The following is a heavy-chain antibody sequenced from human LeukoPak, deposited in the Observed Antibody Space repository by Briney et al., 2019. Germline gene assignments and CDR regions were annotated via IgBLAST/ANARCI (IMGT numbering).Heavy chain of an antibody. J-gene: IGHJ4*02. V-gene: IGHV4-39*07. D-gene: IGHD3-10*01. CDR3: ARTQAPIDYYGSGSYFGGFDY. CDR1: GGSISSSSYY. Sequence: SETLSLTCTVSGGSISSSSYYWGWIRQPPGKGLEWIGSIYYSGSTYYNPSLKSRVTISVDTSKNQFSLKLSSVTAADTAVYYCARTQAPIDYYGSGSYFGGFDYWGQGTLVTVSS. CDR2: IYYSGST.